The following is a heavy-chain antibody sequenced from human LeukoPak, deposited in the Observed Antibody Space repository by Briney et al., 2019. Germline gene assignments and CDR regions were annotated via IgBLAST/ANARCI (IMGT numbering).Heavy chain of an antibody. CDR1: GGSFSGYY. V-gene: IGHV4-34*01. J-gene: IGHJ4*02. CDR3: ARERLKGYYDFWSGYYTRWYFDY. D-gene: IGHD3-3*01. CDR2: INHSGST. Sequence: SETLSLTCAVYGGSFSGYYWSWIRQPPGKGLEWIGEINHSGSTNYNPSLKSRVTISVDTSKNQFSLKLSSVTAADTAVYYCARERLKGYYDFWSGYYTRWYFDYWGQGTLVTVSS.